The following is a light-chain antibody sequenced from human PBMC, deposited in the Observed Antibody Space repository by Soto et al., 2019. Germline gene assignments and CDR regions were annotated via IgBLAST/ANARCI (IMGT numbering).Light chain of an antibody. CDR1: SSDVGGYNY. J-gene: IGLJ3*02. Sequence: QAVVTQPASVSGSPGQSITISCTGTSSDVGGYNYVSWYQQHPGKAPKLMIYEVSNRPSGVSNRFSGSKSGNTASLTISGLQAEDEADYYCSSYTSSSLRVFGGGTKVTVL. CDR3: SSYTSSSLRV. CDR2: EVS. V-gene: IGLV2-14*01.